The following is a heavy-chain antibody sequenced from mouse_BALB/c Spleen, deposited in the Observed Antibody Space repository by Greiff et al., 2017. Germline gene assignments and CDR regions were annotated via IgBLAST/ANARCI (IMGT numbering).Heavy chain of an antibody. CDR1: GYSITSGYY. Sequence: ESGPGLVKPSQSLSLTCSVTGYSITSGYYWNWIRQFPGNKLEWMGYISYDGSNNYNPSLKNRISITRDTSKNQFFLKLNSVTTEDTATYYCARDHYGYYFDYWGQGAARTVSS. D-gene: IGHD1-2*01. CDR2: ISYDGSN. J-gene: IGHJ2*01. V-gene: IGHV3-6*02. CDR3: ARDHYGYYFDY.